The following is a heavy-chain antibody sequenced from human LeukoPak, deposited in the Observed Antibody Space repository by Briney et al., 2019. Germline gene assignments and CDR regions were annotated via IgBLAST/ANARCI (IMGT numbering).Heavy chain of an antibody. CDR1: GFTFSSYS. D-gene: IGHD1-14*01. J-gene: IGHJ4*02. V-gene: IGHV3-48*04. CDR3: ARRTGADY. CDR2: ISSSSSTI. Sequence: GGSLRLSRAASGFTFSSYSLNWVRQAPAKGLEWVSYISSSSSTIYYADSVKGRFTISRDNAKNALYLQMNSLRAEDTAVYYCARRTGADYWGQGTLVTVSS.